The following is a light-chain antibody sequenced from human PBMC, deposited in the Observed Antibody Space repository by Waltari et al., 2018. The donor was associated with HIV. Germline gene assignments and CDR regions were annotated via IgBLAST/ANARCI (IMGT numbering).Light chain of an antibody. J-gene: IGLJ1*01. CDR1: SSNIGAGYD. Sequence: QSVLTQPPSVSGAPGQRVTISCTGSSSNIGAGYDVHWYQQLPGPAPKLLSNNNSNRPAVVPDRYPGSKAGTAASLASTGLQAEDEAYYYCQSYDSNLLGYVFGSGTRVTVL. V-gene: IGLV1-40*01. CDR3: QSYDSNLLGYV. CDR2: NNS.